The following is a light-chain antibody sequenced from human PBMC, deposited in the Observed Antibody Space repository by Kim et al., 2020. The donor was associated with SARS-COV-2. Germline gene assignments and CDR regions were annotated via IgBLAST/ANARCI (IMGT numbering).Light chain of an antibody. CDR1: RSDVGAYTF. V-gene: IGLV2-11*03. J-gene: IGLJ1*01. Sequence: GQSLTISCTGTRSDVGAYTFVSWYQQHPGKAPKLIIHDVTKRPSGVPDRFSGSKSGNAASLTISGLQAEDEADYYCSSCTVSSTYVFGTGTKVTVL. CDR3: SSCTVSSTYV. CDR2: DVT.